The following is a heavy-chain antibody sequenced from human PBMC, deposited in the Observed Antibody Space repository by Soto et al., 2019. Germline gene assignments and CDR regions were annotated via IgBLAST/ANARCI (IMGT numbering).Heavy chain of an antibody. Sequence: QVQLVQSGAEVKKPGASVRVSCEVSGYTFTSYGISWVRQAPGQGLEWMGWINTYNGNINYAQRLQGRVTMTTDTSTGTAYMELRSLRYDDTALYYCARERGGYKHFDYWGQGTLVTVSS. CDR2: INTYNGNI. CDR1: GYTFTSYG. D-gene: IGHD1-26*01. CDR3: ARERGGYKHFDY. J-gene: IGHJ4*02. V-gene: IGHV1-18*01.